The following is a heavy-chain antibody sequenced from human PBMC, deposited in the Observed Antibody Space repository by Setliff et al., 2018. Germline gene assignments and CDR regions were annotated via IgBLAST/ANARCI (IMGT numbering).Heavy chain of an antibody. CDR3: ARGGTYRYFDY. V-gene: IGHV4-59*01. J-gene: IGHJ4*02. CDR1: GGPFSGAS. CDR2: VYYSGAA. Sequence: SETLSLTCTVSGGPFSGASIWSWIRQPPGKGLEFIGYVYYSGAANYDPSFKSRVTMSVDTSKTQFSLKLTSLTAADTAVYYCARGGTYRYFDYWGQGALVTVSS.